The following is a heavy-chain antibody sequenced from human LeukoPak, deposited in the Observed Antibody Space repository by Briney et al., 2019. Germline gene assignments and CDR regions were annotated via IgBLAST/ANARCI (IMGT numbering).Heavy chain of an antibody. Sequence: SGGSLRLSCAASGFTFSSYTMTWVRQAPGKGLEWVSSISSSSSYIYYADSVKGRFTISRHNAKNSLYLQMNSLRVEDTAVYYRARGGVYSTSAVDYWGQGTLVTVSS. J-gene: IGHJ4*02. CDR1: GFTFSSYT. V-gene: IGHV3-21*01. CDR2: ISSSSSYI. D-gene: IGHD6-6*01. CDR3: ARGGVYSTSAVDY.